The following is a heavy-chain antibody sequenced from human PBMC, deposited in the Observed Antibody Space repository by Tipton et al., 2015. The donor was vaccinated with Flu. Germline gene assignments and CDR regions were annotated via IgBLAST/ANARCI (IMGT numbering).Heavy chain of an antibody. J-gene: IGHJ6*03. V-gene: IGHV3-33*01. D-gene: IGHD3-22*01. CDR3: ARGAYSSGAAPENYHYHTDV. Sequence: SLRLSCAASGFTFSGYGMHWVRQAPGKGLEWVAVIWYDGSNKYYADSVKGRFTVSRDNSKNTLYLQMNGLRAEGTAVYYCARGAYSSGAAPENYHYHTDVRGEGTTVTVSS. CDR1: GFTFSGYG. CDR2: IWYDGSNK.